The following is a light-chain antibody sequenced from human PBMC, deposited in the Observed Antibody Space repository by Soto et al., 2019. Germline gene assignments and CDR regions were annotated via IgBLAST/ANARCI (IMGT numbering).Light chain of an antibody. J-gene: IGKJ5*01. CDR2: GAS. V-gene: IGKV3-11*01. CDR3: QQRTNWPPVIT. Sequence: EILMTQSPATLSLSPGEKTTLXXRDSQSVSNFVAWYQQKPGQAPRLLXXGASNRDTGIPARFSGSGSGTDFTLTISSLEPEDFAVYYCQQRTNWPPVITFGQGTRLEIK. CDR1: QSVSNF.